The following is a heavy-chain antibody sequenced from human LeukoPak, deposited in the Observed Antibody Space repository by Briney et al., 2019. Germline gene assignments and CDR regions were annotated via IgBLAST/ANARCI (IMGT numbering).Heavy chain of an antibody. V-gene: IGHV4-59*12. CDR2: IYYSGST. D-gene: IGHD1-26*01. J-gene: IGHJ4*02. CDR1: GGSISSYY. Sequence: SETLSLTCTVSGGSISSYYWSWIRQPPGEGLEWIGYIYYSGSTNYNPSLKSRVTISVDTSKNQFSLKLSSVTAADTAVYYCARGDSGYSLMLWGQGTLVTVSS. CDR3: ARGDSGYSLML.